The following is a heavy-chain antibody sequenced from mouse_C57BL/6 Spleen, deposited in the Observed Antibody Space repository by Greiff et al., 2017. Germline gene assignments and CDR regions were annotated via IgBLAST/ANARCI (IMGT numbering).Heavy chain of an antibody. CDR2: INYDGSST. Sequence: DVKLVESEGGLVQPGSSMKLSCTASGFTFSDYYMAWVRQVPEKGLEWVANINYDGSSTYYLDSLKSRFIISRDNAKNILYLQMSSLKSEDTATYYCAAKGDAMDYWGQGTSVTVSS. V-gene: IGHV5-16*01. CDR1: GFTFSDYY. CDR3: AAKGDAMDY. J-gene: IGHJ4*01.